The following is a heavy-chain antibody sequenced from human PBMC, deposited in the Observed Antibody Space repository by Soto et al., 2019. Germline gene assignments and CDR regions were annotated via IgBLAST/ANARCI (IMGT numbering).Heavy chain of an antibody. CDR3: ARDGGGPLRLFQH. D-gene: IGHD3-16*01. CDR2: IIPIFGTA. V-gene: IGHV1-69*13. CDR1: GGTFSSYA. J-gene: IGHJ1*01. Sequence: ASVKVSCKASGGTFSSYAISWVRQAPGQGLEWMGGIIPIFGTANYAQKFQGRVTITADESTSTAYMELSSLRSKDTAVYYCARDGGGPLRLFQHWGQGTLVTVSS.